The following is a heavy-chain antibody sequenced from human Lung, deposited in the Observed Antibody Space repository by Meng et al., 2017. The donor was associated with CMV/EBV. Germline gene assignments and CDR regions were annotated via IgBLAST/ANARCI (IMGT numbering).Heavy chain of an antibody. J-gene: IGHJ6*04. D-gene: IGHD2-2*01. CDR2: ISAYNGNT. Sequence: ASVKVSXKASGYTFTSYGISWVRQAPGQGLEWMGWISAYNGNTNYAQKLQGRVTMTTDTSTSTAYMELRSLRSDDTAVYYCAREMDCSSTSCYVLPNYYYYGMDVWGKGTXVTVAS. CDR3: AREMDCSSTSCYVLPNYYYYGMDV. CDR1: GYTFTSYG. V-gene: IGHV1-18*01.